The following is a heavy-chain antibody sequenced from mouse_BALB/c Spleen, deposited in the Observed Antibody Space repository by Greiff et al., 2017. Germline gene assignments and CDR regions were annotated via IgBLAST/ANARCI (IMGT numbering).Heavy chain of an antibody. V-gene: IGHV1-69*02. D-gene: IGHD1-1*01. Sequence: QVQLKQSGAELVKPGASVKLSCKASGYTFTSYWMHWVKQRPGQGLEWIGEIDPSDSYTNYNQKFKGKATLTVDKSSSTAYMQLSSLTSEDSAVYYCARSSSYLYFDVWGAGTTVTVSS. CDR3: ARSSSYLYFDV. CDR2: IDPSDSYT. CDR1: GYTFTSYW. J-gene: IGHJ1*01.